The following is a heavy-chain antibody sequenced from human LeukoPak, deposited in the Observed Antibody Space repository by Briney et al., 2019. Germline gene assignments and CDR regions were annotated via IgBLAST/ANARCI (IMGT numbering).Heavy chain of an antibody. Sequence: GGSLRLSCAASGCTFSSHWLHWVRQPPGKGPVWVLRIKSVGSTTNYADSVKSRSIISRDNAKNTLFLQMNSRRADDTAVYYCVRDRRTGRTSFDYWGLGALVTVSS. CDR3: VRDRRTGRTSFDY. D-gene: IGHD1-1*01. CDR2: IKSVGSTT. V-gene: IGHV3-74*01. CDR1: GCTFSSHW. J-gene: IGHJ4*02.